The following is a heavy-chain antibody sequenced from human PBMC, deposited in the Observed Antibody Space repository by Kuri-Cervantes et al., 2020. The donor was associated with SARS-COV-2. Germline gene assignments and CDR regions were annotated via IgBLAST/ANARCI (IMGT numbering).Heavy chain of an antibody. V-gene: IGHV1-58*01. Sequence: SVKVSCKASGFTFTSSAVQWVRQARGQRLEWIGWIVVGSGNTNYAQKFQERVTITRDMSTSTAYMELSGLRSEDTAVYYCAASLLYRIYYYYGMDVWGQGTTVTVSS. CDR3: AASLLYRIYYYYGMDV. J-gene: IGHJ6*02. CDR1: GFTFTSSA. D-gene: IGHD1-26*01. CDR2: IVVGSGNT.